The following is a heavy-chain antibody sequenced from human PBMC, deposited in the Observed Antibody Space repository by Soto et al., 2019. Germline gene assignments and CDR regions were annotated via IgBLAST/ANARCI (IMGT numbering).Heavy chain of an antibody. CDR2: IIPIFGTA. V-gene: IGHV1-69*13. D-gene: IGHD3-3*01. J-gene: IGHJ6*02. CDR3: ARLRFLEWLRYYYYYGMDV. CDR1: GGTFSSYA. Sequence: SVKVSCTASGGTFSSYAISWVRQAPGQGLEWMGGIIPIFGTANYAQKFQGRVTITADGSTSTAYMELSSLRSEDTAVYYCARLRFLEWLRYYYYYGMDVWGQGTTVTVSS.